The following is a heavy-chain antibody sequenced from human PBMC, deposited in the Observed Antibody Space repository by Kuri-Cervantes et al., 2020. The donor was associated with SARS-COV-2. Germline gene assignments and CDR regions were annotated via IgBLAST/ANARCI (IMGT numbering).Heavy chain of an antibody. Sequence: SVKVSCKASGVTFNTETFSWVRQAPGQGLEWMGRIVPILGLPNYAQKFQGRVIITADHSTSTVYMELSSLSSEDTAMYYCARGGGGDTVYWLDPWGQGTLVTVSS. V-gene: IGHV1-69*02. CDR3: ARGGGGDTVYWLDP. CDR2: IVPILGLP. D-gene: IGHD3-16*01. J-gene: IGHJ5*02. CDR1: GVTFNTET.